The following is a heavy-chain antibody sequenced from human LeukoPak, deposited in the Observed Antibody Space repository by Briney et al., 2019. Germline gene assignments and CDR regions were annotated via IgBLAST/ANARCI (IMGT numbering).Heavy chain of an antibody. V-gene: IGHV3-7*01. CDR2: IKEDGSEK. J-gene: IGHJ5*02. Sequence: PGGALRLSCAASGFTFSSYWMSWVRQAPGKGLEGVASIKEDGSEKYYVDSVKGRFTISRDNAKNSLYLQMNSLRAEDTAVYYCARDRRQQLVLPSYNWFDPWGQGTLVTVSS. CDR1: GFTFSSYW. CDR3: ARDRRQQLVLPSYNWFDP. D-gene: IGHD6-13*01.